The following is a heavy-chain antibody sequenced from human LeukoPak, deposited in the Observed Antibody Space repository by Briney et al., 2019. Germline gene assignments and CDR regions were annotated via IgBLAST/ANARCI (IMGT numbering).Heavy chain of an antibody. D-gene: IGHD4-23*01. CDR2: ITASGTAM. J-gene: IGHJ4*02. CDR3: ARGGNSEEY. Sequence: GGSLRLSCAASGFTFSSYSMNWVRQAPGKGLEWVSHITASGTAMFYADSVKGRFTISRDNAKNSLYLQMNSLRDEDTAVYYCARGGNSEEYWGQGTLVTVSS. V-gene: IGHV3-48*02. CDR1: GFTFSSYS.